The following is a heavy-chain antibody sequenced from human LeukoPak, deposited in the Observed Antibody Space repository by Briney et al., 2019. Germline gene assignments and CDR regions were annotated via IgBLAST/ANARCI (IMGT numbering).Heavy chain of an antibody. Sequence: SETLSLTGNVSGGSIGIYYWGWIRRPPGKGLEWIGYAYFDGSTKYSPSLKSRVSISVDTSKNQFSLRLNSVTAADTAVYYCARHQHSGRKHYYGMDVWGQGTTVTVSS. CDR2: AYFDGST. J-gene: IGHJ6*02. V-gene: IGHV4-59*08. CDR1: GGSIGIYY. D-gene: IGHD1-26*01. CDR3: ARHQHSGRKHYYGMDV.